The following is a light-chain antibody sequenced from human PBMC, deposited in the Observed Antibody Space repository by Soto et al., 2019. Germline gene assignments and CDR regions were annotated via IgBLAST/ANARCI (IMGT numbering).Light chain of an antibody. Sequence: EMVLTQSPGTLSLSPWDIATLSCRSIQSVSNDYVAWVQQKPGQTPRLLIYSVSSRATGIPARFSGSGSGTDFTLTISSLEPEDFAVYYCQQRSNWPPITFGQGTRLEIK. V-gene: IGKV3D-20*02. CDR1: QSVSND. CDR2: SVS. CDR3: QQRSNWPPIT. J-gene: IGKJ5*01.